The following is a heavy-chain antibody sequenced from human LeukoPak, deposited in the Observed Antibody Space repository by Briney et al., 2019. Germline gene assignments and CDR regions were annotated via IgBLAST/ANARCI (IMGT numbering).Heavy chain of an antibody. CDR1: GFTFSTYS. V-gene: IGHV3-21*01. CDR2: ISSHSSYI. J-gene: IGHJ5*02. D-gene: IGHD5-12*01. CDR3: ARGPSGVATVPFDP. Sequence: GSLRLSCAASGFTFSTYSMSWVRQAPGKGLEWVSSISSHSSYIYYADSVKGRFTISRDIANNSPYLQMNSLRAEDTAVYFCARGPSGVATVPFDPWGQGTLVIVSS.